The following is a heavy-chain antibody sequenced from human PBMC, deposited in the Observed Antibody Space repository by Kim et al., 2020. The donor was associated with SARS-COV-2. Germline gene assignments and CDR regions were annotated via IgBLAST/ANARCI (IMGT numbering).Heavy chain of an antibody. Sequence: GGSLRLSCAASGFTFSSYSMNWVRQAPGKGLEWVSYISSSSSTIYYADSVKGRFTISRDNAKNSLYLQMNSLRAEDTAVYYCARGETVRGYYYDSSGYYFDYWGQGTLVTVSS. CDR2: ISSSSSTI. D-gene: IGHD3-22*01. CDR1: GFTFSSYS. V-gene: IGHV3-48*04. J-gene: IGHJ4*02. CDR3: ARGETVRGYYYDSSGYYFDY.